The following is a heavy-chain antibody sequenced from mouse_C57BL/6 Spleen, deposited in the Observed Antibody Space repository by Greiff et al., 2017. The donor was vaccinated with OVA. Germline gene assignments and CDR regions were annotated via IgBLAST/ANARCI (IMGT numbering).Heavy chain of an antibody. CDR1: GFTFSSYA. CDR2: ISSGGDYI. V-gene: IGHV5-9-1*02. J-gene: IGHJ2*01. D-gene: IGHD2-4*01. CDR3: TREDYDGGFDY. Sequence: EVQRVESGEGLVKPGGSLKLSCAASGFTFSSYAMSWVRQTPEKRLEWVAYISSGGDYIYYADTVKGRFTISRDNARNTLYLQMSSLKSEDTAMYYCTREDYDGGFDYWGQGTTLPVSS.